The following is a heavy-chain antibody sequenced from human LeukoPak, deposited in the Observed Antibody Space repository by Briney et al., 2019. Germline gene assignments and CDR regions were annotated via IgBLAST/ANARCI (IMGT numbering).Heavy chain of an antibody. CDR3: ARSLWDTAMVTG. Sequence: SETLSLTCTVSGGSISSYYWNWIRQPPGKGLEWIGYIYYSGSTNYNPSLKSRVTISVDTSKNQFSLKLSSVTAADTAVYYCARSLWDTAMVTGWGQGTLVTVSS. CDR2: IYYSGST. V-gene: IGHV4-59*01. J-gene: IGHJ4*02. CDR1: GGSISSYY. D-gene: IGHD5-18*01.